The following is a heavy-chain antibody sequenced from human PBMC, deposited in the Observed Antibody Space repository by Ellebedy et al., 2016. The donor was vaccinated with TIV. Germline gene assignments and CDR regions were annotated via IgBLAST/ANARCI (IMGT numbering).Heavy chain of an antibody. CDR1: GGTFSSYA. V-gene: IGHV1-69*06. CDR3: ARVTTVYGYYGMDV. D-gene: IGHD2/OR15-2a*01. CDR2: IIPIFGTA. J-gene: IGHJ6*02. Sequence: SVKVSXKASGGTFSSYAISWVRQAPGQGLEWMGGIIPIFGTANYAQKFQGRVTITADKSTSTAYMELSSLRSEDTAVYYCARVTTVYGYYGMDVWGQGTTVTVSS.